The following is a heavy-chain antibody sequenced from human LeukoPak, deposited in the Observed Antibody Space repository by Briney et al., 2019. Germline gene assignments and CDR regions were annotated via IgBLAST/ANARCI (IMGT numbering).Heavy chain of an antibody. CDR2: LRAGGPYGTEK. V-gene: IGHV3-30*02. CDR3: AKGSQLNSAAGTNY. CDR1: GFNFNTFI. Sequence: GGSLRLSCAASGFNFNTFIMHWVRQAPGKGLEWVTFLRAGGPYGTEKFYADSVKGRFTISTDNSKNTLYLQMNSLRAEDTAVYYCAKGSQLNSAAGTNYWGQGTLVTVSS. J-gene: IGHJ4*02. D-gene: IGHD6-13*01.